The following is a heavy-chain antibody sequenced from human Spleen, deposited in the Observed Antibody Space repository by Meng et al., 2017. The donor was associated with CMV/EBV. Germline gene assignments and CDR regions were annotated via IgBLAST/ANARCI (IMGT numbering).Heavy chain of an antibody. D-gene: IGHD6-13*01. Sequence: GGSLRLSCVAFGFTIDDYAMHWVRQAPGKGLEWVSGISWNSGSVGYVDSVKGRFTISRDNGKNSLYLQMNSLRAEDTALYYCAKEGGGSWYQHGMDVWGQGTTVTVSS. V-gene: IGHV3-9*01. CDR3: AKEGGGSWYQHGMDV. J-gene: IGHJ6*02. CDR1: GFTIDDYA. CDR2: ISWNSGSV.